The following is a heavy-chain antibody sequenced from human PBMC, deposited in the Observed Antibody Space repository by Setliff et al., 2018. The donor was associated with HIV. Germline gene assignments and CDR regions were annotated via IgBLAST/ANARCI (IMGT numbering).Heavy chain of an antibody. CDR2: IKSRIDDGTT. CDR3: ATHAYGGYTYQNYYFYYMDV. CDR1: GFTFSDAW. D-gene: IGHD4-17*01. Sequence: PGGSLRLSCVTSGFTFSDAWMSWVRQAPGKGLEWVGRIKSRIDDGTTDYAAPVKGRFTISRDNSQNTLYLQMSSLKIEDTGVYYCATHAYGGYTYQNYYFYYMDVWGKGTTVTVSS. V-gene: IGHV3-15*01. J-gene: IGHJ6*03.